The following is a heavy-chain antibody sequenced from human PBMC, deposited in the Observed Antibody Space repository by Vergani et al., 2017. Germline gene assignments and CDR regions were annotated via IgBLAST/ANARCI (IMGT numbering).Heavy chain of an antibody. J-gene: IGHJ4*02. Sequence: EVQLVESGGGLVQPGGSLRLSCAASGFTFSSYAMSWVRQAPGKGLDWVSAISGSGGSTYYADSVKGRFTISRDNSKNTLYLQMNSLRAEDTAVYYCARSKGIAVAGASLDYWGQGTLVTVSS. D-gene: IGHD6-19*01. CDR1: GFTFSSYA. CDR3: ARSKGIAVAGASLDY. V-gene: IGHV3-23*04. CDR2: ISGSGGST.